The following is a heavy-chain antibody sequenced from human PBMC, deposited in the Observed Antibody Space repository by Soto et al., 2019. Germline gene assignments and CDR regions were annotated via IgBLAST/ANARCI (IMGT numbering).Heavy chain of an antibody. CDR1: GYTFTGYY. CDR2: INRNSGGT. Sequence: ASVKVSCKASGYTFTGYYMHWVRQAPGQGLEWMGWINRNSGGTNYAQKFQGWVTMTRDTSISTAYMELSRLRSDDTAVYYCARDRSTDIAPKGPIDYWGQGTLVTVSS. CDR3: ARDRSTDIAPKGPIDY. V-gene: IGHV1-2*04. D-gene: IGHD2-15*01. J-gene: IGHJ4*02.